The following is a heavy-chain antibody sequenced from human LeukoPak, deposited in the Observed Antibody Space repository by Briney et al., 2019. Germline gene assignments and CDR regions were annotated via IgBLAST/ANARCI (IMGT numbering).Heavy chain of an antibody. D-gene: IGHD3-22*01. CDR2: IYYSGST. Sequence: SETLSLTCTVSGGSISSSSYYWGWIRQPPGKGLEWIGSIYYSGSTYYNPSLKSRVTISVDTSKHQFSLKLSSVTAADTAVYYCARAYDSSGYYYVDTWFDPWGQGTLVTVSS. V-gene: IGHV4-39*07. CDR1: GGSISSSSYY. CDR3: ARAYDSSGYYYVDTWFDP. J-gene: IGHJ5*02.